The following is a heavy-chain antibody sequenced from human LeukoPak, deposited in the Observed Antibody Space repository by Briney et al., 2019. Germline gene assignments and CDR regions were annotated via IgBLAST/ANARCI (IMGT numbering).Heavy chain of an antibody. CDR2: IYYSGST. CDR1: GGSISSYY. J-gene: IGHJ4*02. Sequence: SETLSLTCTVSGGSISSYYWSWIRQPPGKGLEWIGYIYYSGSTNYNPSLKSRVTISVDTSKNQFSLKLSSVTAADTAVYYRARGSSSITTVVTGYFDYWGQGTLVTVSS. CDR3: ARGSSSITTVVTGYFDY. V-gene: IGHV4-59*01. D-gene: IGHD4-23*01.